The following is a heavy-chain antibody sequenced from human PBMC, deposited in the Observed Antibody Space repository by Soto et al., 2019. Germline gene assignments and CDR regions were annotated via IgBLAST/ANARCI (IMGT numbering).Heavy chain of an antibody. Sequence: SETLSLTCAVSGGSFSGYYWSWIRRSPARGLEWIGEISGDGATNYNPALKSRVSLSLDTSKNQFSLKLNSVTAADTAVYYCAKLWRHWGQGTLVTVSS. CDR2: ISGDGAT. J-gene: IGHJ4*02. CDR3: AKLWRH. CDR1: GGSFSGYY. D-gene: IGHD2-21*01. V-gene: IGHV4-34*01.